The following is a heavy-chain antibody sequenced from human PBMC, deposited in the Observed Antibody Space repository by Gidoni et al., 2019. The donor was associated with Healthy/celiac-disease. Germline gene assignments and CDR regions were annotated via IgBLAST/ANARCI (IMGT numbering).Heavy chain of an antibody. CDR1: GFTFSSYA. D-gene: IGHD4-17*01. CDR3: ARALYGDPVDY. J-gene: IGHJ4*02. V-gene: IGHV3-23*01. Sequence: EVQLLESGGGLVQPGGSLRLSCADSGFTFSSYAMSWVRQAPGKGLEWVSRMSDSGGTTYYADSVKGRFTISRDNSKNKLYLQMNSLRAEDTAIYYCARALYGDPVDYWGQGTLVTVSS. CDR2: MSDSGGTT.